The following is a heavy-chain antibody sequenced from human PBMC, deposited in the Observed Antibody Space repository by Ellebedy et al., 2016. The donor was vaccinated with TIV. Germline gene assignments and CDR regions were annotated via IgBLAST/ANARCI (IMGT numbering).Heavy chain of an antibody. Sequence: PGGSLRLSCAASGFTFSSYSMNWVRQAPGRGLEWVSSISSTSSFIYYADSMKGRFTISRDNAKNSLYLHVNSLRAEDTAVYYCARGGLRFGDLDYWGQGTLVTVSS. J-gene: IGHJ4*02. CDR2: ISSTSSFI. D-gene: IGHD3-10*01. CDR1: GFTFSSYS. CDR3: ARGGLRFGDLDY. V-gene: IGHV3-21*01.